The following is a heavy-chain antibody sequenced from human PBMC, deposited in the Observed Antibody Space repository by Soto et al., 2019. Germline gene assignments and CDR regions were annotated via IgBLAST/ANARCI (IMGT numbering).Heavy chain of an antibody. CDR2: TYYRSKWYN. J-gene: IGHJ6*02. Sequence: PSQALSLTCAISGDSVSSYSAAWNWIRQYPSRGLEWLGRTYYRSKWYNDYAVSVKSRITINPDTSKNQFSLQLNSVTPEDTAVYYCARLALSRGITGSTYYYYGMDVWGQGTTVTVSS. D-gene: IGHD1-7*01. CDR3: ARLALSRGITGSTYYYYGMDV. CDR1: GDSVSSYSAA. V-gene: IGHV6-1*01.